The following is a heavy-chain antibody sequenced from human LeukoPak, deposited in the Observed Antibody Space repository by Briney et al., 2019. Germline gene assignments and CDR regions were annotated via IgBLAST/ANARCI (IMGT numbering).Heavy chain of an antibody. D-gene: IGHD3-22*01. Sequence: PGGYLRLSCTASGFTPGEYVMSCVPQAPGTGLEGVGFIRGKAYGGTTENAASVKGRFTISRDDSKSIAYLQMNSLKTEDTAVYYCTRDAFEKNYYDSSGIDYWGQGTLVTVSS. CDR1: GFTPGEYV. V-gene: IGHV3-49*04. CDR2: IRGKAYGGTT. J-gene: IGHJ4*02. CDR3: TRDAFEKNYYDSSGIDY.